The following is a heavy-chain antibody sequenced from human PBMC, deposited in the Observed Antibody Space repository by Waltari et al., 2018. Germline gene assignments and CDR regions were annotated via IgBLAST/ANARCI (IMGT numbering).Heavy chain of an antibody. D-gene: IGHD3-22*01. V-gene: IGHV3-53*01. J-gene: IGHJ4*02. CDR3: ATEGYYDSSGSEFIIDY. CDR2: IYSGGST. CDR1: GFTVSSNY. Sequence: EVQLVESGGGLIQPGGSLRLSCAASGFTVSSNYMSWVRQAPGKGLEWVSVIYSGGSTYYADSVKGRFTISRDNSKNTLYLQMNSLRAEDTAVYYCATEGYYDSSGSEFIIDYWGQGTLVTVSS.